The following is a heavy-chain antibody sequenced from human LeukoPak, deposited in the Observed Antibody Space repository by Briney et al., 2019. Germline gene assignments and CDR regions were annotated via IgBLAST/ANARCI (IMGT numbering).Heavy chain of an antibody. CDR1: GYTFTSYD. Sequence: ASVKVSRKASGYTFTSYDINWVRQATGQGLEWMGWMNPNSGNTGYAQKFQGRVTMTRNTSISTAYMELSSLRSEDTAVYYCARGGGSGSYYNVWFDPWGQGTLVTVSS. D-gene: IGHD3-10*01. CDR3: ARGGGSGSYYNVWFDP. CDR2: MNPNSGNT. J-gene: IGHJ5*02. V-gene: IGHV1-8*01.